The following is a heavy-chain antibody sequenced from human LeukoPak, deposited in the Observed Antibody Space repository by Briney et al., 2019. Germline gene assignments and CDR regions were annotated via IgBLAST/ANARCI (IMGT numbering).Heavy chain of an antibody. CDR1: GFTVSSSH. CDR2: TYSGGNT. D-gene: IGHD2/OR15-2a*01. Sequence: GGSLRLSCAASGFTVSSSHMTWVRQTPGKGLGWVSVTYSGGNTDYADSVKGRFTISRDNSKNPLYLQMSSLRVEDTAIYYCARGRNYFPSDYWGQGTFVIVSS. CDR3: ARGRNYFPSDY. J-gene: IGHJ4*02. V-gene: IGHV3-53*01.